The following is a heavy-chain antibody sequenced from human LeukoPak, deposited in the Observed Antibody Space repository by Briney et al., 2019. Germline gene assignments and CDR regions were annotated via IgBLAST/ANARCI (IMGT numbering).Heavy chain of an antibody. J-gene: IGHJ5*02. Sequence: GGSLRLSCAASGFTFSSYAMSWVRQAPGKGLEWVSAIGGGGNGFTTYYGEFMKGRFTISRDNSKNTLYPQMNSLRAEDTAVYYCARDLVRFGGWYDHWGQGTLVTVSS. CDR2: IGGGGNGFTT. D-gene: IGHD2-15*01. CDR1: GFTFSSYA. V-gene: IGHV3-23*01. CDR3: ARDLVRFGGWYDH.